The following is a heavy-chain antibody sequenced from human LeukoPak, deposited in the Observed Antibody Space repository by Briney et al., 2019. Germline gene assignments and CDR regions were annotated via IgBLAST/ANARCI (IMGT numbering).Heavy chain of an antibody. Sequence: SETLSLTCTVSGGSISSYYWSWIRQPPGKGLEWIGYIYYSGSTNYNPSLKSRVTISVDTSKNQFSLKLSSVTAADTAVYYCARRPLTNWGQGTLVTVSS. J-gene: IGHJ1*01. CDR1: GGSISSYY. CDR3: ARRPLTN. D-gene: IGHD3-3*01. V-gene: IGHV4-59*08. CDR2: IYYSGST.